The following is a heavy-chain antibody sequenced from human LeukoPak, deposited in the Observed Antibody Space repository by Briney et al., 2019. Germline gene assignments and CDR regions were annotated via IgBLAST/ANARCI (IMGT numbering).Heavy chain of an antibody. V-gene: IGHV3-23*01. J-gene: IGHJ4*02. CDR3: ATARILSTGLRY. Sequence: HPGGSLRLSCAASGFIFSGNDMTWVRQAPGKGLEWVSGITSSGVGTFYGDSVEGRFTISRDNSQNALYLQMNNLGAGDTATYFCATARILSTGLRYWGQGALVTVSS. CDR2: ITSSGVGT. CDR1: GFIFSGND. D-gene: IGHD1-14*01.